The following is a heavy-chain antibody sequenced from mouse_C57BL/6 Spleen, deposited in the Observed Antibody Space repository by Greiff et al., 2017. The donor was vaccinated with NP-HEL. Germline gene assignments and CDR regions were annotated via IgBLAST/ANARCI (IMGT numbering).Heavy chain of an antibody. CDR2: ISYDGSN. CDR1: GYSITSGYY. CDR3: ARSVYDYDGAY. Sequence: VQLKESGPGLVKPSQSLSLTCSVTGYSITSGYYWNWIRQFPGNKLEWMGYISYDGSNNYNPSLKNRISITRDTSKNQFFLKLNSVTTEDTATYYCARSVYDYDGAYWGQGTLVTVSA. V-gene: IGHV3-6*01. D-gene: IGHD2-4*01. J-gene: IGHJ3*01.